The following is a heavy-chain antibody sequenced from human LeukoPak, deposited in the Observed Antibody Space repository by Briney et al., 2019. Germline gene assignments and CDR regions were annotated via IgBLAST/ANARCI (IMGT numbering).Heavy chain of an antibody. V-gene: IGHV1-2*02. CDR3: ARGRWLLLRSHDAFDI. CDR1: GYTFTSYG. Sequence: ASVKVSCKASGYTFTSYGISWVRQAPGQGLEWMGWINPNSGGTNYAQKFQGRVTMTRDTSISTAYMELSRLRSDDTAVYYCARGRWLLLRSHDAFDIWGQGTMVTVSS. J-gene: IGHJ3*02. D-gene: IGHD3-22*01. CDR2: INPNSGGT.